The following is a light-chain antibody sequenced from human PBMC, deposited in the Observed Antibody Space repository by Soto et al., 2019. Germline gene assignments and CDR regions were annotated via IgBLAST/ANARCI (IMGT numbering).Light chain of an antibody. J-gene: IGKJ2*01. V-gene: IGKV1-39*01. CDR3: QQSYSTPYT. CDR1: QSISSY. CDR2: AAS. Sequence: DIQMTQSPSSLSASVGDRVTITCRASQSISSYLNWYQQKPGTAPKLLIYAASSLQSGVPSRFSGSESGTDFTLTISSLQPEDFATYHCQQSYSTPYTVGQGTKLEIK.